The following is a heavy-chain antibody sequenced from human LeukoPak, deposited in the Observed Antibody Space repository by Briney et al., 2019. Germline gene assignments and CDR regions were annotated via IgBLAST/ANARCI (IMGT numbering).Heavy chain of an antibody. J-gene: IGHJ1*01. CDR1: GFSFSSYW. V-gene: IGHV3-23*01. CDR3: AKAPSLEYFQH. Sequence: GGSLRLSCAASGFSFSSYWMHWVRQAPGKGLVWVSVISGNGGSTYYADSVKGRFTISRDNSKNTLYLQMNSLRAEDTAVYYCAKAPSLEYFQHWGQGTLVTVSS. D-gene: IGHD2-2*01. CDR2: ISGNGGST.